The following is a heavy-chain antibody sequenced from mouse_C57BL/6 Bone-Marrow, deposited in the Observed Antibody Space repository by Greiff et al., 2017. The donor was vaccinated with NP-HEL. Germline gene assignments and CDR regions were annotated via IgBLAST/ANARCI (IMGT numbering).Heavy chain of an antibody. V-gene: IGHV7-3*01. Sequence: EVKVVESGGGLVQPGGSLSLSCAASGFTFTDYYMSWVRQPPGKALEWFGFIRNKANGYTTEYSASVKGRFTISRDNSQSILYLQMNALRAEDSATYYCASGRPYFDVWGTGTTVTVSS. CDR1: GFTFTDYY. CDR3: ASGRPYFDV. D-gene: IGHD1-1*01. CDR2: IRNKANGYTT. J-gene: IGHJ1*03.